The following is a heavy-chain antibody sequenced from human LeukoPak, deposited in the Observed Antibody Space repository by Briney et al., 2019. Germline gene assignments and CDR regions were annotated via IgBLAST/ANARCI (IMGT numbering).Heavy chain of an antibody. V-gene: IGHV4-59*11. CDR2: IYYSGST. Sequence: SETLSLTCTVSGGSISSHYWSWIRQPPGKGLEWIGYIYYSGSTNYNPSLKSRVTISVDTSKNQFSLKLSSVTAADTAVYYCARDLSRDWNPVDYMDVWGKGTTVTVSS. CDR3: ARDLSRDWNPVDYMDV. D-gene: IGHD1-1*01. CDR1: GGSISSHY. J-gene: IGHJ6*03.